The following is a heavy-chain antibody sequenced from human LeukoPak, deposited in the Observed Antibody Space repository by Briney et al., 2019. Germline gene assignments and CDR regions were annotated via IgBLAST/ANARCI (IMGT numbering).Heavy chain of an antibody. D-gene: IGHD1-26*01. Sequence: SETLSLTCTVSGGSISSSSYYWGWIRQPPGKGLEWIGSIYYSGSTSYNASLRSRVTMSVDTSKNQFSLKLSSVTAADTAVYYCARLSGSYSGGFDYWGQGTLVTVSS. CDR2: IYYSGST. V-gene: IGHV4-39*07. CDR1: GGSISSSSYY. CDR3: ARLSGSYSGGFDY. J-gene: IGHJ4*02.